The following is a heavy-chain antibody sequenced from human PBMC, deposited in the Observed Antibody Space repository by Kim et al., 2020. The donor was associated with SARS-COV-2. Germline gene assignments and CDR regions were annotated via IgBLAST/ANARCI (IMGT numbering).Heavy chain of an antibody. Sequence: SVKVSCKASGGTFSSYAISWVRQAPGQGLEWMGRIIPILGIANYAQKFQGRVTITADKSTSTAYMELSSLRSEDTAVYYCARDGANYYGMDVWGQGTTVTVSS. CDR3: ARDGANYYGMDV. CDR2: IIPILGIA. CDR1: GGTFSSYA. V-gene: IGHV1-69*04. D-gene: IGHD2-15*01. J-gene: IGHJ6*02.